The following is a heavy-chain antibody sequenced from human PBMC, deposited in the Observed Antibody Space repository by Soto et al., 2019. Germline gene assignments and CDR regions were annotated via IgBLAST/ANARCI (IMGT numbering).Heavy chain of an antibody. V-gene: IGHV1-3*01. CDR2: INASNGNT. Sequence: ASVKVSCKASGGTFSSYAISWVRQAPGQGLEWMGGINASNGNTKYSQKFQGRVTITRDTSASTAYMELSSLRSEDTAVYYCARTDYGEGGSAFDIWGQGTMVTVSS. D-gene: IGHD4-17*01. J-gene: IGHJ3*02. CDR1: GGTFSSYA. CDR3: ARTDYGEGGSAFDI.